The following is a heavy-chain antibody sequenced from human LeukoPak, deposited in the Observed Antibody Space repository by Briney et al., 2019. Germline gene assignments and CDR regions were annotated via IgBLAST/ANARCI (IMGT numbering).Heavy chain of an antibody. Sequence: SGGSLRLSCAASGFTFSSYEMNWVRQAPGKGLEWVSYISGNGDTIYYADSVKGRFTISRDNAKKSLYLRMNSLRVEDTAVYYCVSAYGGLLDHWGQGTLVTVSS. J-gene: IGHJ4*02. CDR3: VSAYGGLLDH. D-gene: IGHD3-10*01. V-gene: IGHV3-48*03. CDR1: GFTFSSYE. CDR2: ISGNGDTI.